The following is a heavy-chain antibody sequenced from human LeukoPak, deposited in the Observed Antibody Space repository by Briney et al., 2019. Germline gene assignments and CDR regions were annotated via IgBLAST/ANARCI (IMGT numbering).Heavy chain of an antibody. V-gene: IGHV3-20*04. Sequence: GGSLRLPCAASGLMFDEYVMSWVRQVPGKGLEWVCGINRIGSITGCADSVKGRFTISRDNAKNFLFLDMNSLRAEDPAVYYFGEGGAARFDYWGQGTLVAVSS. CDR1: GLMFDEYV. CDR2: INRIGSIT. CDR3: GEGGAARFDY. J-gene: IGHJ4*02. D-gene: IGHD5-18*01.